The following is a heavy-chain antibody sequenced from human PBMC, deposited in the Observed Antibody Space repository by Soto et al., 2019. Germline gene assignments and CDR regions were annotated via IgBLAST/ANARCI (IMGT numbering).Heavy chain of an antibody. CDR2: IYYSGNT. CDR1: GGSMSGSF. D-gene: IGHD6-13*01. Sequence: QVQLQESGPGLVKPSETLSLTCTVSGGSMSGSFWSWIRQPPGKGLEWIGYIYYSGNTDYNPSLKSRVTISVDTSKNQFSLKLSSVTAADTAVYYCARGAGYSSSWPFDTWGQGTLVIVSS. CDR3: ARGAGYSSSWPFDT. J-gene: IGHJ5*02. V-gene: IGHV4-59*01.